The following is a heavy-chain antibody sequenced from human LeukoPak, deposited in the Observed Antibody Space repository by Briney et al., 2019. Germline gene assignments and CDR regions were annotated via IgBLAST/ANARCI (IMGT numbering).Heavy chain of an antibody. CDR3: AHYGDYGFDY. J-gene: IGHJ4*02. V-gene: IGHV3-48*03. Sequence: PGGTLRLSCAASGFAFSSYQMNWVRQAPGKGLEWISYISSSGSTIYYAESVKGRFTISRDNAKNSLYLQMNSLRAEDTAVYYCAHYGDYGFDYWGQGTLVTVSS. CDR1: GFAFSSYQ. CDR2: ISSSGSTI. D-gene: IGHD4-17*01.